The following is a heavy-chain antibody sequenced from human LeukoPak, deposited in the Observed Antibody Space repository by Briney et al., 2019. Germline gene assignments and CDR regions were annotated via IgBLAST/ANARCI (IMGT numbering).Heavy chain of an antibody. Sequence: PSETLSLTCAVYGGSFSGYYWSWIRQPPGKGLEWIGEINHSGSTNYNPSLKSRVAISVDTSKNQFSLKLSSVTAADTAVYYCASPSFCTNGVCYPDYWGQGTLVTVSS. CDR3: ASPSFCTNGVCYPDY. CDR1: GGSFSGYY. J-gene: IGHJ4*02. D-gene: IGHD2-8*01. CDR2: INHSGST. V-gene: IGHV4-34*01.